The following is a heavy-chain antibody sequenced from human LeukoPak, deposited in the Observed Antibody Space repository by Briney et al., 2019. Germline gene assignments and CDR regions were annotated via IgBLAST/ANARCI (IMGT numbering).Heavy chain of an antibody. Sequence: GGSLRLSCAASGFTFSSYAMNWVRQAPGRGLEWVSGFSGSGGTTYYADSVKGRFTISRDNSKNTLYLQMNSLRAEDTAVYYCANGNRCTSPTCLGYYYFYMDVWGKGTTVTVSS. D-gene: IGHD2-8*01. CDR3: ANGNRCTSPTCLGYYYFYMDV. V-gene: IGHV3-23*01. CDR1: GFTFSSYA. J-gene: IGHJ6*03. CDR2: FSGSGGTT.